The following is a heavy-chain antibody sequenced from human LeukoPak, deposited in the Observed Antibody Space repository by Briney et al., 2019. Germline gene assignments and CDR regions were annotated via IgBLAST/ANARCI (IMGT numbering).Heavy chain of an antibody. Sequence: SETLSLTCAVYGGSFSGYYWSWIRQPPGEGLEWIGEINHSGSTNYNPSLKSRVTISVDTSKNQFSLKLSSVTAADTAVYYCARGLGYCSSTSCYLGPYYFDYWGQGTLVTVSS. D-gene: IGHD2-2*01. CDR1: GGSFSGYY. CDR3: ARGLGYCSSTSCYLGPYYFDY. CDR2: INHSGST. V-gene: IGHV4-34*01. J-gene: IGHJ4*02.